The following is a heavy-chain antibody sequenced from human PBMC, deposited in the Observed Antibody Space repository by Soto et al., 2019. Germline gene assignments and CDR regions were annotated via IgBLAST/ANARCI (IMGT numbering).Heavy chain of an antibody. CDR3: ARDAPLTKATFDY. CDR2: IKEDGSDQ. CDR1: GFTFSSYW. D-gene: IGHD1-26*01. V-gene: IGHV3-7*01. Sequence: VGSLRLSCAASGFTFSSYWMSWVRQAPGKGLQWVANIKEDGSDQYYVDSVKGRFTISRDNAKNSVYLQMNSLRAEDAAVYYCARDAPLTKATFDYWGQGTLVTVS. J-gene: IGHJ4*02.